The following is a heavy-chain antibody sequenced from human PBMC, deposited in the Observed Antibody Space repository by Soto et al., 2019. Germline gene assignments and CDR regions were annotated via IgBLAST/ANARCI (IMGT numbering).Heavy chain of an antibody. CDR2: IYYTGNS. J-gene: IGHJ4*02. V-gene: IGHV4-59*01. D-gene: IGHD4-4*01. CDR3: ARLDDYGNETCDF. CDR1: GGSISGYY. Sequence: QVQLQESGPKLVKPSETLSLTCTVSGGSISGYYWTWIRQPPGKGLEWIGYIYYTGNSRYNPSLKSRPTLSIDISKNQFSLKVNSVTAADTAIYYCARLDDYGNETCDFWGQGSLVTVSS.